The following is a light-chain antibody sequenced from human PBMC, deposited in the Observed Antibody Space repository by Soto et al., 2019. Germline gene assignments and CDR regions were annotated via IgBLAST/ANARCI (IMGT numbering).Light chain of an antibody. CDR2: WTS. V-gene: IGKV4-1*01. J-gene: IGKJ1*01. CDR1: QSLFSSTTNRSH. Sequence: DIVMTQSPDSLAVSLGERATINCRASQSLFSSTTNRSHLAWYQQKAGQPPQLLLYWTSTRKSGVPGRFSGSGSCTDFTLSISSLQAEDVAVYFCQQHNVSPRTFGQGTKVEIK. CDR3: QQHNVSPRT.